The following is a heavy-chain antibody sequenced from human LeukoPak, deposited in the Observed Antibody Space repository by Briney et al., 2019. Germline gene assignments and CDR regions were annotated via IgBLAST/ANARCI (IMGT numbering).Heavy chain of an antibody. CDR3: ARCLKAVAGTGYYYGMDV. Sequence: SQTLSLTCAISGDSVSSNSAAWNWIRQSPSRGLEWLGRTYYRSKWYNDYAVSVKSRITINPDTSKNQFSLQLNSVTPEDTAVYYCARCLKAVAGTGYYYGMDVWGQGTTVTVSS. CDR2: TYYRSKWYN. CDR1: GDSVSSNSAA. D-gene: IGHD6-19*01. J-gene: IGHJ6*02. V-gene: IGHV6-1*01.